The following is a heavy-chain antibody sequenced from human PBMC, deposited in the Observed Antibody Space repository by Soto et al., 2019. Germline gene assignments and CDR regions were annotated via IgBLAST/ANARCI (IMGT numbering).Heavy chain of an antibody. J-gene: IGHJ5*02. Sequence: QITLKESGPTLVKPTQTLTLTCTFSGFSLTTRGVGVGWIRQPPGKALECLALIYWDDDKRYSPSLQSRLSFSKSTFXNQVVLTMTNVDPVDTATYYCAHIPNYYQYDWFDPWGQGTLVSVSS. CDR1: GFSLTTRGVG. CDR2: IYWDDDK. V-gene: IGHV2-5*02. D-gene: IGHD3-16*01. CDR3: AHIPNYYQYDWFDP.